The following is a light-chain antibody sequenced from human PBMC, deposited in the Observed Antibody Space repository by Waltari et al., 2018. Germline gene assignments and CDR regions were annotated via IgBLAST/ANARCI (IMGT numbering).Light chain of an antibody. Sequence: DIQMTQSPSSLSASVGDRVTITCQASQDISNYLNWYQQRPGKAPKLLIYDVSNLEPGVPSRFSGSDSGTHFTFTISSLQPEDGATYYCQQYDALPYTFGQGTKLESK. CDR3: QQYDALPYT. J-gene: IGKJ2*01. CDR1: QDISNY. CDR2: DVS. V-gene: IGKV1-33*01.